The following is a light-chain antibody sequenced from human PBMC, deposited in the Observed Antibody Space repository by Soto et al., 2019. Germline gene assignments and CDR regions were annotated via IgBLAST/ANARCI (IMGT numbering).Light chain of an antibody. V-gene: IGLV2-14*01. CDR2: EVS. CDR3: SSYTTNSTRV. J-gene: IGLJ3*02. Sequence: QSALTQPASVSGSPGQSITISCTGTSSDVGGYNYVSWYQQHPGKAPKVMIYEVSNRPSGVSNHFSGSKSGNTASLTISGLQAEDEADYYCSSYTTNSTRVFGRATQLTVL. CDR1: SSDVGGYNY.